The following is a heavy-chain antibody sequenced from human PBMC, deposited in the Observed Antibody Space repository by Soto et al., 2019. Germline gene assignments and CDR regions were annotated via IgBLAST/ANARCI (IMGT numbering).Heavy chain of an antibody. CDR2: ISSSSSYI. CDR1: GVNFSSYA. CDR3: EGELRFYYYYGMDV. J-gene: IGHJ6*02. V-gene: IGHV3-21*01. Sequence: PCGPLRLPWAASGVNFSSYAMSWVRQAPGKGLEWVSSISSSSSYIYYADSVKGRFTISRDNAKNSLYLQMNSLRAEDTAVYYCEGELRFYYYYGMDVWGQGTTVTVSS. D-gene: IGHD5-12*01.